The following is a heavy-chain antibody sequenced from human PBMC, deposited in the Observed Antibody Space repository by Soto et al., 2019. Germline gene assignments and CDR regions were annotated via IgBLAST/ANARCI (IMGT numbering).Heavy chain of an antibody. CDR2: ISYDGSNK. Sequence: PGGSLRLSCAASGFIFSNYGMHWVRQAPGKGLEWVAVISYDGSNKYYADSVKGRFTISRDNSKNTLYLQMSSLRAEDTAVYYCAKDVVAKLGATIGMDVWGQGTTVTVS. CDR1: GFIFSNYG. D-gene: IGHD1-26*01. V-gene: IGHV3-30*18. J-gene: IGHJ6*02. CDR3: AKDVVAKLGATIGMDV.